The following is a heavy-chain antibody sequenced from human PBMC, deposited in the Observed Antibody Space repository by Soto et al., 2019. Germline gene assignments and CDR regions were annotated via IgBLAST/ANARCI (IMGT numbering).Heavy chain of an antibody. CDR2: MKQDGSEK. CDR1: GFTFSNYW. D-gene: IGHD3-9*01. CDR3: ARDGYDILTGYHIGGMDV. V-gene: IGHV3-7*01. J-gene: IGHJ6*02. Sequence: EVQLVESGGGLVQPGGSLRLSCAAAGFTFSNYWMSWVRQTPGKRLEWVANMKQDGSEKYYVDSVKGRFTISRDNAKNSLYLQMNSLRVEDTAVYYCARDGYDILTGYHIGGMDVWGQGTTVTVSS.